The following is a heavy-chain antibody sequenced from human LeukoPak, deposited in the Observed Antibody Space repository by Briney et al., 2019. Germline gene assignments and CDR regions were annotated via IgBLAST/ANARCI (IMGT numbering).Heavy chain of an antibody. V-gene: IGHV3-23*01. Sequence: GGSLRLSCAASGFTFSSYAMSWVRQAPGKGLEWVSAISGSGGSTYYADSVKGRFTISRDNPKNTLSLQMDSLRTEDTALYYCAKGRLDPNLVLHYWGQGTLVTVSS. J-gene: IGHJ4*02. CDR1: GFTFSSYA. CDR3: AKGRLDPNLVLHY. CDR2: ISGSGGST. D-gene: IGHD2-8*02.